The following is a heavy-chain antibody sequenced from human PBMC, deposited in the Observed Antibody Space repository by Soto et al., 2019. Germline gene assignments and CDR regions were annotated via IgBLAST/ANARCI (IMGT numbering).Heavy chain of an antibody. D-gene: IGHD6-19*01. V-gene: IGHV1-18*01. Sequence: QVQLVQSGAEVKKPGASVKVSCKASGYTFTSYGISWGRQAPGQGLEGMGWISAYNGNTNYAHKLQGRVTMPTDTSTSTAYMELRSLRSDDTAVYYCAREPASRVSGWSYPFDYWGQGTLVTVSS. CDR3: AREPASRVSGWSYPFDY. CDR2: ISAYNGNT. J-gene: IGHJ4*02. CDR1: GYTFTSYG.